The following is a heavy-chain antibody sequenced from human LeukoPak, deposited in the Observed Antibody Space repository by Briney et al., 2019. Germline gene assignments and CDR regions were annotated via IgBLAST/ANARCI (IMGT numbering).Heavy chain of an antibody. CDR2: IYYSGST. V-gene: IGHV4-39*07. J-gene: IGHJ3*02. D-gene: IGHD3-10*01. CDR1: GGSISSSSYY. CDR3: ARRLDYYGSGSYYNGAFDI. Sequence: SSETLSLTCTVSGGSISSSSYYWGWIRQPPGKGLEWIGSIYYSGSTYCNPSLKSRVTISVDTSKNQFSLKLSTVTAADTAVYYCARRLDYYGSGSYYNGAFDIWGQGTMVTVSS.